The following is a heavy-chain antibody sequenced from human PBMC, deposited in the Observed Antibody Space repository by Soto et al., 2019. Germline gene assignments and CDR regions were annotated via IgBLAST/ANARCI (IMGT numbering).Heavy chain of an antibody. J-gene: IGHJ6*02. CDR3: ARETYDFWSGDYYYYGMDV. D-gene: IGHD3-3*01. CDR1: GCSISSGGYS. CDR2: IYYSGST. Sequence: SETLSLPCHVSGCSISSGGYSWSWIRQHPGKGLEWIGYIYYSGSTYYNPSLKSRVTISVDTSKNQFSLKLSSVTAADTAVYYCARETYDFWSGDYYYYGMDVWGQGTTVTVSS. V-gene: IGHV4-31*03.